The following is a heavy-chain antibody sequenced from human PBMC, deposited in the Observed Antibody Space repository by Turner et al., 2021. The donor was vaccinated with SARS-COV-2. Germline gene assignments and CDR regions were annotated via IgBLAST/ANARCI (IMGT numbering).Heavy chain of an antibody. Sequence: QVQLVQSGPEVKKPGASVTVSCRASGYTFTSYGINWVRQAPGQGLEWMGWISAYNCNTNYAQKLQGRVTMTTDTSTSTAYMELRSLRSDDTAVYYCARAYGSGSYGHYYGMDVWGQGTTVTVSS. V-gene: IGHV1-18*01. CDR1: GYTFTSYG. CDR2: ISAYNCNT. D-gene: IGHD3-10*01. J-gene: IGHJ6*02. CDR3: ARAYGSGSYGHYYGMDV.